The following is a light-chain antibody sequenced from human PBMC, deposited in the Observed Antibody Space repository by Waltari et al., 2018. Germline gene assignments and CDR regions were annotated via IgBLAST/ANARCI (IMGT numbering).Light chain of an antibody. J-gene: IGKJ2*01. Sequence: AIQMTQSPSSLSASVGDRVTITCRASQGIGNDLCWYQQPRGKAPKVLISAASNLQTGVPSRFSGSGSGTDFTLTISSLQPEDFATYYCLQDYSYPYTFGQGTKLEIK. CDR3: LQDYSYPYT. CDR2: AAS. CDR1: QGIGND. V-gene: IGKV1-6*01.